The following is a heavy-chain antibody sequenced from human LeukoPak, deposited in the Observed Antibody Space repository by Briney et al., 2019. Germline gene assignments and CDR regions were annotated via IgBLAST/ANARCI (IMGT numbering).Heavy chain of an antibody. V-gene: IGHV3-21*01. CDR3: ARAEGSGSSFDY. D-gene: IGHD3-10*01. CDR1: GFPFRSYS. CDR2: ISSSRTHI. J-gene: IGHJ4*02. Sequence: GGPLRLSCAAPGFPFRSYSMTGVRQAPGKGLEWVSSISSSRTHIYYAGSVQGRFTISRDNAKNSVYLQMNSLRVDDTAVYYCARAEGSGSSFDYWGQGTLVTVSS.